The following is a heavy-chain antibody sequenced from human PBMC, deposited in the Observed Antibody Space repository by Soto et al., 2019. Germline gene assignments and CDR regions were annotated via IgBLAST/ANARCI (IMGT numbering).Heavy chain of an antibody. D-gene: IGHD3-9*01. Sequence: ASVKVSCKASGYTFTSYDINWVRQATGQGLEWMGWMNPNSGNTGYAQKFQGRVTMTRNTSISTAYMEMSSLRSEDTAVFYCARGLRYFDGLVYAYGGQGTLVTVSS. CDR2: MNPNSGNT. V-gene: IGHV1-8*01. CDR1: GYTFTSYD. J-gene: IGHJ4*02. CDR3: ARGLRYFDGLVYAY.